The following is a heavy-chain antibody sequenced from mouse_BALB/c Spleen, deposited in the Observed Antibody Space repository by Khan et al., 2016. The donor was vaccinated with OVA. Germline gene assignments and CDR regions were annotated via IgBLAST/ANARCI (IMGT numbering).Heavy chain of an antibody. D-gene: IGHD1-1*01. V-gene: IGHV1S136*01. CDR3: VRSLFYYGSAYEGFAY. CDR1: GYTFTSYV. CDR2: ISPNSDGS. Sequence: EVQLQQSGPELVKPGASVKMSCKASGYTFTSYVMHWVKQKPRQGLEWIGYISPNSDGSKYNEKFRGKATLTSDKSSSQAYMVLSSLNSADSAVYYCVRSLFYYGSAYEGFAYWGQGTLVTVSA. J-gene: IGHJ3*01.